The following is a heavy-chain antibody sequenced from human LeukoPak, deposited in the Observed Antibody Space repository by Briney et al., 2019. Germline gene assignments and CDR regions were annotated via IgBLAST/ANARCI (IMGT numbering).Heavy chain of an antibody. CDR1: GFTVSSNY. CDR2: IYSGGST. CDR3: TRDLMDYDVSTGLHHYYMDV. V-gene: IGHV3-66*01. D-gene: IGHD3-9*01. J-gene: IGHJ6*02. Sequence: PGGSLRLSCAASGFTVSSNYMSWVRQAPGKGLEWVSVIYSGGSTYYADSVKGRFTISRDNSKNALYLQMNSLRAEDTAVYHCTRDLMDYDVSTGLHHYYMDVWGQGTTVTVSS.